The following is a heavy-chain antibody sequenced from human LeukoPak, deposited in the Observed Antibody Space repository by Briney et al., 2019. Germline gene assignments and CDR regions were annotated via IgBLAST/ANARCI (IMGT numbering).Heavy chain of an antibody. D-gene: IGHD2-21*01. CDR2: IYHSGST. V-gene: IGHV4-38-2*01. CDR3: ARLSAGVALAYCGGDCYYPDY. Sequence: SETLSLTCAVSGYSISSGYYWGSIRQPPGNGLEWIGRIYHSGSTYYNPSLKSRVTISVDTSKNQFSLSLSSVTAADTAVYYCARLSAGVALAYCGGDCYYPDYWGQGTLVTVSS. CDR1: GYSISSGYY. J-gene: IGHJ4*02.